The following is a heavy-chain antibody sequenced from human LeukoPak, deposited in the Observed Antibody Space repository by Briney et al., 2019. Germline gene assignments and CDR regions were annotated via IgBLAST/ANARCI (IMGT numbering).Heavy chain of an antibody. Sequence: SETLSLTCTVSGGSISRSTYYWGWIRQPPGKGLEWIGSIYYSGSTYYNPSLKSRVTMSVDASKNQFSLKLSSVTAADTAVYYCASIAAAGNEWGQGTLVTVSS. CDR2: IYYSGST. J-gene: IGHJ4*02. CDR1: GGSISRSTYY. D-gene: IGHD6-13*01. V-gene: IGHV4-39*01. CDR3: ASIAAAGNE.